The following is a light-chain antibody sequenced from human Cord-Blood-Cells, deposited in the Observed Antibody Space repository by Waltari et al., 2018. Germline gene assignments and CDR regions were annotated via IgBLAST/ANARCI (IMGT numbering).Light chain of an antibody. CDR3: QQYNSYSDT. Sequence: DLQMTQSPSTMSPSVGDRVTITCRASQIISSWLAWYQQKPGKAPKLLIYDASSLESGVPSRFSGSGSGTEFTLTISSLQPDDFATYYYQQYNSYSDTFGQGTKLEIK. CDR2: DAS. CDR1: QIISSW. V-gene: IGKV1-5*01. J-gene: IGKJ2*01.